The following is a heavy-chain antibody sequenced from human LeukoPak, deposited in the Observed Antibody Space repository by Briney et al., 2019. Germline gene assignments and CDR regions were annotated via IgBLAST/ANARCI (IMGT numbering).Heavy chain of an antibody. Sequence: ASVKVSCKASGYTFTSYDINWVRRATGQGLEWMGWMNPNSGNTGYAQKFQGRVTMTRNISISTAYMELSSLRSEDTAVYYCARGDTVTSLLYYYYYGMDVWGQGTTVTVSS. J-gene: IGHJ6*02. CDR2: MNPNSGNT. V-gene: IGHV1-8*01. CDR1: GYTFTSYD. D-gene: IGHD4-17*01. CDR3: ARGDTVTSLLYYYYYGMDV.